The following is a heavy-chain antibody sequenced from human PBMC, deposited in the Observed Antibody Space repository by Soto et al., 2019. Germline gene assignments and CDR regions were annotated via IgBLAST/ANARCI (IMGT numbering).Heavy chain of an antibody. J-gene: IGHJ6*03. D-gene: IGHD2-15*01. V-gene: IGHV3-7*01. CDR2: IKQDGSEK. CDR3: ASSCSGGSCYFYYYYYMDV. CDR1: GFTFSSYW. Sequence: GGSLRLSCAASGFTFSSYWMSWVRQAPGKGLEWVANIKQDGSEKYYVDSVKGRFTISRDNAKNSLYLQMNSLRAEDTAVYYCASSCSGGSCYFYYYYYMDVWGKGTTVTVSS.